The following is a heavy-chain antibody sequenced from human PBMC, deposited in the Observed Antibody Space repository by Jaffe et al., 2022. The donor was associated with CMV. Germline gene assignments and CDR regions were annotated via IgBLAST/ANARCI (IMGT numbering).Heavy chain of an antibody. CDR3: ARVYPGRTGDRANYYYYYMDV. Sequence: QVQLVESGGGVVQPGRSLRLSCAASGFTFSSYGMHWVRQAPGKGLEWVAVIWYDGSNKYYADSVKGRFTISRDNSKNTLYLQMNSLRAEDTAVYYCARVYPGRTGDRANYYYYYMDVWGKGTTVTVSS. CDR1: GFTFSSYG. V-gene: IGHV3-33*08. CDR2: IWYDGSNK. J-gene: IGHJ6*03. D-gene: IGHD7-27*01.